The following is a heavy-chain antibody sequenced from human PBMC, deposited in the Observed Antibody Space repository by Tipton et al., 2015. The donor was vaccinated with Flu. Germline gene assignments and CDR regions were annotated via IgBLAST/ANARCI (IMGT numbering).Heavy chain of an antibody. CDR1: GFTFDDYA. CDR2: ISWNSGSI. CDR3: VKDVSISWPPGNWFDP. V-gene: IGHV3-9*01. Sequence: SLRLSCAASGFTFDDYAMHWVRQAPGKGLEWVSGISWNSGSIAYADSVKGRFTISRDNTKNSLYLQMNSLRAEDTALYHCVKDVSISWPPGNWFDPWGQGTLVTVSS. J-gene: IGHJ5*02. D-gene: IGHD6-13*01.